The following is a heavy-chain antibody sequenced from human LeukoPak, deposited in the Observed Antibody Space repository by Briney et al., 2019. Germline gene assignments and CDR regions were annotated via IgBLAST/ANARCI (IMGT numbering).Heavy chain of an antibody. D-gene: IGHD2-15*01. V-gene: IGHV1-18*01. Sequence: GASVKVSCKASGYTFTSYGISWVRQAPGQGLEWMGWISAYSGNTNYAQKLQGRVTMTTDTSTSTAYMELRSLRSDDTAVYYCARVGYCSGGSCFEAYYFDYWGQGTLVTVSS. CDR1: GYTFTSYG. CDR2: ISAYSGNT. J-gene: IGHJ4*02. CDR3: ARVGYCSGGSCFEAYYFDY.